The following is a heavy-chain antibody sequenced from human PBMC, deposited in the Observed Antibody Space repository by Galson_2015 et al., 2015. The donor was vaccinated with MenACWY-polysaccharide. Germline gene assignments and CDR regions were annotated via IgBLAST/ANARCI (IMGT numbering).Heavy chain of an antibody. CDR2: ITGGNGDT. V-gene: IGHV1-3*01. CDR1: FYPFPRSP. D-gene: IGHD2/OR15-2a*01. J-gene: IGHJ4*02. Sequence: SFTVSFHSSFYPFPRSPPHSVRQTPGQRIEWMGWITGGNGDTKYSEKFQGRVTITKDTSANTVYMELSSLRYEDTAVYYCARHVIGGGYFDYWGQGTLVTVSS. CDR3: ARHVIGGGYFDY.